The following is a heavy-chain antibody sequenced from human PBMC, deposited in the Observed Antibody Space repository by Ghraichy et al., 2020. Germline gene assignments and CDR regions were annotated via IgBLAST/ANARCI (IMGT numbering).Heavy chain of an antibody. J-gene: IGHJ4*02. D-gene: IGHD3-10*01. Sequence: LSLTCAASGFTFSSYDLTWVRQAPGKGLEVVSSISSRGSTSYTDSVKGRFTISRDNAKNLVHLQMNSLKDEDTAMYYCARGYGSGRSYGWGQGTLVTVSS. CDR2: ISSRGST. V-gene: IGHV3-69-1*01. CDR3: ARGYGSGRSYG. CDR1: GFTFSSYD.